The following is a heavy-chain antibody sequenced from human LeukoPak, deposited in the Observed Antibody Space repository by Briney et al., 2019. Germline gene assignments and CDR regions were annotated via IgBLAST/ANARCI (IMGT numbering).Heavy chain of an antibody. CDR3: ARQADDSSSSLVYFDY. Sequence: SETLSLTCAVSGGSISSHYWSCIRQPPGKGLEWIGFIYYSGTTKYNPSLKSRVTISADTSKNQFSLKLSSVTAADTAVYYCARQADDSSSSLVYFDYWGQGTLVTVSS. D-gene: IGHD6-6*01. V-gene: IGHV4-59*08. CDR2: IYYSGTT. J-gene: IGHJ4*02. CDR1: GGSISSHY.